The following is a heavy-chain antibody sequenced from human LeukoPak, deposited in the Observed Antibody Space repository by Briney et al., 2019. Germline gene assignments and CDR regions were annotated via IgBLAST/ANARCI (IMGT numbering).Heavy chain of an antibody. CDR2: IYSSGGT. J-gene: IGHJ4*02. CDR3: AKDSSGPAF. Sequence: GGSLRLSCAASGFTVSNTYMSWIRQAPGKGLEWVSVIYSSGGTFYSESVKGRFTISRDYSKNTLYLQMNSLRVDDTAVYYCAKDSSGPAFWGQGTLVTVSS. CDR1: GFTVSNTY. V-gene: IGHV3-53*01. D-gene: IGHD6-19*01.